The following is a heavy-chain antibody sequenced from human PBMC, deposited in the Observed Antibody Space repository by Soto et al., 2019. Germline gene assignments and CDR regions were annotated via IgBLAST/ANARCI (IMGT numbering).Heavy chain of an antibody. Sequence: GGSLRLSCAASGFTFSSYAMHLVRQAPGKGLEWVAVISYDGSNKYYADSVKGRFTISRDNSKNTLYLQMNSLKTEDTAVYYCTSSIVGSYGMDVWGQGTTVTVSS. D-gene: IGHD1-26*01. CDR2: ISYDGSNK. J-gene: IGHJ6*02. CDR3: TSSIVGSYGMDV. V-gene: IGHV3-30-3*01. CDR1: GFTFSSYA.